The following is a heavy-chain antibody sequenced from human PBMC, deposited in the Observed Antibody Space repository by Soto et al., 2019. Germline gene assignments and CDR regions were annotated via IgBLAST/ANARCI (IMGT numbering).Heavy chain of an antibody. CDR3: AMLGGWSGGSSGMDV. J-gene: IGHJ6*02. V-gene: IGHV3-72*01. CDR1: GLIFSDYH. D-gene: IGHD6-19*01. Sequence: EVQLVESGGGLVQPGGSLRLSCAASGLIFSDYHMDWVRQAPGKGLEWVGRIRRKANSYTTEYAASVKGRFTISRDYSKNSLYLQMNSLKSEDTAVYYCAMLGGWSGGSSGMDVWGQWTTVTVSS. CDR2: IRRKANSYTT.